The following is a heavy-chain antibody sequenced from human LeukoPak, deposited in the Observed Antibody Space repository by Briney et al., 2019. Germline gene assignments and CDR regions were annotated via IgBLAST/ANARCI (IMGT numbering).Heavy chain of an antibody. CDR3: AKEMITFGGVIAN. CDR2: LSGSGYST. Sequence: GGSLRLSCTASGFTFSSYTMNWVRQAPGKGLEWVSTLSGSGYSTYYADPVKGRFTTSRDNSKNTLYLQMNSLRAEDTAVYYCAKEMITFGGVIANWGQGTLVTVSS. J-gene: IGHJ4*02. D-gene: IGHD3-16*02. CDR1: GFTFSSYT. V-gene: IGHV3-23*01.